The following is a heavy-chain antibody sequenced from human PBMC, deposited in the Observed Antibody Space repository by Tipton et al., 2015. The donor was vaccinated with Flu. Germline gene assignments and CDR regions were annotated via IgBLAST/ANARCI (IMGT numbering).Heavy chain of an antibody. D-gene: IGHD3-10*01. CDR2: IYYSGTT. CDR3: ARGSGSGTYVIFDF. V-gene: IGHV4-39*07. CDR1: GGSISRSHYS. Sequence: TLSLTCTVSGGSISRSHYSWGWIRQPPGKGLEWIGNIYYSGTTYYNPSLKSRVTISVDTSKNQFSLRLTSMTAADTAVYYCARGSGSGTYVIFDFWGQGTLVTVSS. J-gene: IGHJ4*02.